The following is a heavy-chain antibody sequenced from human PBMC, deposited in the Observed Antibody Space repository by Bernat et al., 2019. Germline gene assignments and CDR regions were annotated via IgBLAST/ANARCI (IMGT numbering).Heavy chain of an antibody. V-gene: IGHV1-58*01. CDR1: GFTFTSSA. CDR3: AAGYYYGSGSYYIPDY. CDR2: IVVGSGNT. Sequence: QMQLVQSGPEVKKPGTSVKVSCKASGFTFTSSAVQWVRQARGQRLEWIGWIVVGSGNTNYAQKFQERVTITRDMSTSTAYMELSSLRSEDTAVYYCAAGYYYGSGSYYIPDYWSQGTLVTVSS. D-gene: IGHD3-10*01. J-gene: IGHJ4*02.